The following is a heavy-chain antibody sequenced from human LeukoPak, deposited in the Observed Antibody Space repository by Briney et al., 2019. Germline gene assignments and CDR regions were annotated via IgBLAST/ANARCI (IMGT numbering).Heavy chain of an antibody. Sequence: SETLSLTCTVSGGSISTYYWNWIRQPPGKGLEWIGYIYYSGATNYNPSLKSRVTMSVDTSKNQFSLKLSSVTAADTAVYYCARDTEYYDFWSGYYRGSYYFDYWGQGTLVTVSS. CDR2: IYYSGAT. J-gene: IGHJ4*02. V-gene: IGHV4-59*12. CDR1: GGSISTYY. CDR3: ARDTEYYDFWSGYYRGSYYFDY. D-gene: IGHD3-3*01.